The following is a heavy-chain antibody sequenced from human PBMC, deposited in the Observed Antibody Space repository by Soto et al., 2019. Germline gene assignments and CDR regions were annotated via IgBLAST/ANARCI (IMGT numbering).Heavy chain of an antibody. D-gene: IGHD6-19*01. V-gene: IGHV3-21*01. J-gene: IGHJ4*02. Sequence: GGSLRLSCAASGFTFSSYSMNWVRQAPGKGLEWVSSISSSSSYIYYADSVKGRFTISRDNAKNSLYLQMNSLRAEDTAVYYCARDAAVAGPNFDYWGQGTLVTVSS. CDR3: ARDAAVAGPNFDY. CDR1: GFTFSSYS. CDR2: ISSSSSYI.